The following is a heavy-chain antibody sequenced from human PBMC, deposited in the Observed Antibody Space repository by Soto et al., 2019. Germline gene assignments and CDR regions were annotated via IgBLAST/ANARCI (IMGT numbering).Heavy chain of an antibody. CDR3: ARVPVRGWYEGLWYFDL. CDR1: GGTFSSYA. V-gene: IGHV1-69*12. D-gene: IGHD6-19*01. CDR2: IIPIFGTA. J-gene: IGHJ2*01. Sequence: QVQLVQSGAEVKKPGSSVKVSCKASGGTFSSYAISWVRQAPGQGLEWMGGIIPIFGTANYAQKFQGRVTITAGDSTSTAYMELSSLRSEDTAVYYCARVPVRGWYEGLWYFDLWGRGTLVTVAA.